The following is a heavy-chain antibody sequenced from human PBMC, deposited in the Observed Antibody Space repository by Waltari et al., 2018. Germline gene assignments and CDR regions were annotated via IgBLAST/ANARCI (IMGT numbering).Heavy chain of an antibody. CDR3: ARVSRRTYRSPVPGRHYYYGMDV. J-gene: IGHJ6*02. CDR1: GFTFSSFW. CDR2: NSTDASDT. D-gene: IGHD1-1*01. Sequence: EEQLVESGGGLVQPGDSLRLSCAASGFTFSSFWMNWVRQPPGKGPLWVSLNSTDASDTTNADAVKGRFTISRYNARNTLYLQMNRLRAEDTAVYFCARVSRRTYRSPVPGRHYYYGMDVWGQGTTVTVSS. V-gene: IGHV3-74*03.